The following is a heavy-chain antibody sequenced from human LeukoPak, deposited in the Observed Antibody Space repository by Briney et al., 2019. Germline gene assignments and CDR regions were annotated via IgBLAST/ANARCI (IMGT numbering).Heavy chain of an antibody. Sequence: PGGTLRLSCAASGFTFSSYGMSWVRQAPGKGLERVSAISGSGGSTYYADSVKGRFTISRDNSKNTLYLQMNSLRAEDTAVYYCARVLITSANWFDPWGQGTLVTVSS. CDR2: ISGSGGST. V-gene: IGHV3-23*01. CDR3: ARVLITSANWFDP. CDR1: GFTFSSYG. D-gene: IGHD1-14*01. J-gene: IGHJ5*02.